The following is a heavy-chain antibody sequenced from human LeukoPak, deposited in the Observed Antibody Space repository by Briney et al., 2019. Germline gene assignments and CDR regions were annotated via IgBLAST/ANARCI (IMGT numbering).Heavy chain of an antibody. J-gene: IGHJ4*02. CDR3: ARDHYGSGYIDY. V-gene: IGHV4-59*11. D-gene: IGHD3-10*01. CDR1: GGSISSHY. Sequence: SETLSLTCTVSGGSISSHYWSWIRQPPGKGLEWIGYIYYSGSSNYNPPLKSRVTISVDTSKNQFSLKLSSVTAADTAVYYCARDHYGSGYIDYWGQGTLVTVSS. CDR2: IYYSGSS.